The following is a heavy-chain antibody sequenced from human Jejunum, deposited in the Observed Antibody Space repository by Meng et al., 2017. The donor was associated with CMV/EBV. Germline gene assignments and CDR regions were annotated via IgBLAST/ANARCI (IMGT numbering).Heavy chain of an antibody. D-gene: IGHD1-26*01. J-gene: IGHJ4*02. CDR2: INPQTGDT. CDR3: AKDAGSFLDYYFDY. CDR1: EYTFTDYS. Sequence: ATEYTFTDYSMRWVRRAPGQWLEWMRWINPQTGDTNYAPTFQGRVTITMDMSINTVSMEVTRLRSDDTAVYYCAKDAGSFLDYYFDYWGQGTLVTVSS. V-gene: IGHV1-2*02.